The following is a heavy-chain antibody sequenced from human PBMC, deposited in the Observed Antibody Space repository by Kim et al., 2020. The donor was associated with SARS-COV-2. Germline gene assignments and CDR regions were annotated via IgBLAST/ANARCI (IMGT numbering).Heavy chain of an antibody. CDR3: AKGNAAAGSRLFDP. J-gene: IGHJ5*02. Sequence: GGSLRLSCAASGFTFSSYSMNWVRQAPGKGLEWVSSISTSSSYTYYADSVKGRFTISRDNAKNPLYLQMNSLRAEDTAVYYCAKGNAAAGSRLFDPWGQGTLVTVSS. V-gene: IGHV3-21*01. CDR1: GFTFSSYS. CDR2: ISTSSSYT. D-gene: IGHD6-13*01.